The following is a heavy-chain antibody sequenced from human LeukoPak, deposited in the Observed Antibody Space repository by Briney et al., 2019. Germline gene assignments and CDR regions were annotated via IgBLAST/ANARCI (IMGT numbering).Heavy chain of an antibody. J-gene: IGHJ5*02. D-gene: IGHD3-10*01. Sequence: GGTLRLSCASSGFTFSGFAMSWVRQAPGKGLEWVSVIYSGGSTYYADSVKGRFTISRDNSKNTLYLQMNSLRAEDTAVYYCARARHYYGSGSYLASWFDPWGQGTLVTVSS. CDR1: GFTFSGFA. CDR2: IYSGGST. CDR3: ARARHYYGSGSYLASWFDP. V-gene: IGHV3-53*01.